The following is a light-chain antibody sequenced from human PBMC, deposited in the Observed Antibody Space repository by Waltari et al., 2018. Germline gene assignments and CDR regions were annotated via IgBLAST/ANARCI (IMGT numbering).Light chain of an antibody. CDR3: SSYTSSTTYV. J-gene: IGLJ1*01. CDR2: DVS. Sequence: QSALTQPASVSGSPGQSITLSCTGTSSDVGGYNYVSRYQHHPCKAPKLMIFDVSSRPAGVSHRFSGSKSCNTASLSISGLQSEDAAEYYCSSYTSSTTYVFGAGTKVTVL. V-gene: IGLV2-14*03. CDR1: SSDVGGYNY.